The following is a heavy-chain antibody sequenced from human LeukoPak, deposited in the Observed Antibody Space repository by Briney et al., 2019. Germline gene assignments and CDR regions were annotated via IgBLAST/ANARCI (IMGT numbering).Heavy chain of an antibody. D-gene: IGHD3-22*01. V-gene: IGHV3-33*01. Sequence: GGSLRLSCAASGVIFSSYGMHWVRQAPGKGGEGVADIWNDGGRKYHADSVKCRFAISRDNSKNTLYLQMNSLRAEDTAVYYCARDHSGAYYYLDYWGQGTLVTVSS. CDR1: GVIFSSYG. CDR2: IWNDGGRK. J-gene: IGHJ4*02. CDR3: ARDHSGAYYYLDY.